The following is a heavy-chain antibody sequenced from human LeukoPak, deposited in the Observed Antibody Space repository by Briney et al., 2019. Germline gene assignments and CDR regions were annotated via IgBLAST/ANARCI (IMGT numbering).Heavy chain of an antibody. Sequence: SVKVSCKASGGTFRSYAISWVRQAPGQGLEWMGGIIPIFGTANYAQKFQGRVTITTDESTSTAYMELSSLRSEDTAVYYCARDEPYYYYFDYWGQGTLVTVSS. D-gene: IGHD3-10*01. J-gene: IGHJ4*02. CDR1: GGTFRSYA. CDR3: ARDEPYYYYFDY. V-gene: IGHV1-69*05. CDR2: IIPIFGTA.